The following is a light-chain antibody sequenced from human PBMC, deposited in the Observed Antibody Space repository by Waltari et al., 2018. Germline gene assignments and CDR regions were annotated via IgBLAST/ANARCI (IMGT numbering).Light chain of an antibody. Sequence: DIQMAQSPSPLSASIGDRVTITFRASQFINTYLTWYQNKPGEAPKLLMYDSSTLQIGVPSRCIGSGSGTDFTLTISSLQPEDIATYYWQHSFGNPPWTFGRGTKV. CDR2: DSS. CDR3: QHSFGNPPWT. J-gene: IGKJ1*01. CDR1: QFINTY. V-gene: IGKV1-39*01.